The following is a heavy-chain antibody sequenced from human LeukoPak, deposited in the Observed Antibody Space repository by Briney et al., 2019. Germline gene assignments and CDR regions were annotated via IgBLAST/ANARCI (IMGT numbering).Heavy chain of an antibody. CDR2: IYPSDGST. J-gene: IGHJ4*02. V-gene: IGHV1-46*01. CDR1: RYTFSSTY. Sequence: ASVSVSYTTSRYTFSSTYTPTGRESPGHRLEWIGMIYPSDGSTSYAQKFQGRVTETRDTSTSTVHMELSGLRSEDTAVYYCARDQEGFDYWGQGTLVTVSS. CDR3: ARDQEGFDY.